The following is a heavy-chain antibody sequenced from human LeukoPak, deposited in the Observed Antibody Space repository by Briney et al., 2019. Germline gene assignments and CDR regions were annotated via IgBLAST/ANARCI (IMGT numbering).Heavy chain of an antibody. V-gene: IGHV4-30-2*03. CDR1: GGSIGIGGSP. J-gene: IGHJ4*02. D-gene: IGHD1-14*01. Sequence: PSQTLSLTCDVSGGSIGIGGSPWAWIRQPPGKGLEWIGTIYFTGSTYYNPSLKSRVTISVDTSKSQFSLKLSSVTAADTALYYCASAASAPRVYNLDYWGQGTLVTVSS. CDR3: ASAASAPRVYNLDY. CDR2: IYFTGST.